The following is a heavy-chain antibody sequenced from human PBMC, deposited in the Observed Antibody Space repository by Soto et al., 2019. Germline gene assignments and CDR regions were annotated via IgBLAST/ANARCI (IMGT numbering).Heavy chain of an antibody. Sequence: QVQLVESGGGVVQPGRSLRLSCAASGFTFSSYAMHWVRQAPGKGLEWVAVISYDGSNKYYADSVKGRFTISRDNSKKTLYLQMNSLRAEDTAVYYCARDRVTGTTYYYYGMDVWGQGTTVTVSS. CDR2: ISYDGSNK. CDR1: GFTFSSYA. CDR3: ARDRVTGTTYYYYGMDV. V-gene: IGHV3-30-3*01. J-gene: IGHJ6*02. D-gene: IGHD1-20*01.